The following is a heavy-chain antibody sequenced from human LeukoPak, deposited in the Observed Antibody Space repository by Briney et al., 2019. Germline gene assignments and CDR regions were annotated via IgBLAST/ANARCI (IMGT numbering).Heavy chain of an antibody. V-gene: IGHV3-21*01. CDR1: GFTFINFG. J-gene: IGHJ4*02. D-gene: IGHD5-12*01. Sequence: GGSLRRSCAASGFTFINFGMSWVRQAPGKGLEWVSSISSSGGYPYYADSVEGRFTISRDNSKNTLYPQMNSLRAEDTAVYYCARGPSGYHNTGGQGTLVTVSS. CDR3: ARGPSGYHNT. CDR2: ISSSGGYP.